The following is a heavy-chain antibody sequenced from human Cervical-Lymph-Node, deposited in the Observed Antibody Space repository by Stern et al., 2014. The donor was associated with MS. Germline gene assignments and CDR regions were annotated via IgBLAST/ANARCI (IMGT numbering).Heavy chain of an antibody. D-gene: IGHD3-16*01. CDR2: IHYSGST. V-gene: IGHV4-31*03. CDR1: GGSIRTTGYY. Sequence: VQLVESGPGLVKPSQTLSLTCTVSGGSIRTTGYYWTWIRQHPGKGLEWIGYIHYSGSTYYNPSLKSRGTISVDTSKDQFSLKLSSVTAADTALYYCARSDRLWGSFDYWGQGSLVTVSS. J-gene: IGHJ4*02. CDR3: ARSDRLWGSFDY.